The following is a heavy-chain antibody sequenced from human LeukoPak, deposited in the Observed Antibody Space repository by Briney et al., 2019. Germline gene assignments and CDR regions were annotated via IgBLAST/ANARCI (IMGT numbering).Heavy chain of an antibody. J-gene: IGHJ4*02. CDR3: ARGRRSFNWFGELLFYFDY. CDR1: GFTFSSYD. CDR2: IGTAGDT. Sequence: GGSLRLSCAASGFTFSSYDMHWVRQATGKGLEWVSAIGTAGDTYYPGSVKGRFTISRESAKNSLYLQMNSLRAGDTAVYYCARGRRSFNWFGELLFYFDYWGQGTLVTVSS. V-gene: IGHV3-13*01. D-gene: IGHD3-10*01.